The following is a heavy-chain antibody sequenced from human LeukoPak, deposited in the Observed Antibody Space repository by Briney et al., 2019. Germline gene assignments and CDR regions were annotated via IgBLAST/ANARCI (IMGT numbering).Heavy chain of an antibody. J-gene: IGHJ6*03. Sequence: GASVKVSCKASGYTFTSYYMHWVRQAPGQGLEWMGIINPSGGSTSYAQKFQGRVTMTRDTSTSTVYMELSSLRSEDTAVYYCARADSGYDYVPFYYYYYYMDVWGKGTTVTVSS. D-gene: IGHD5-12*01. V-gene: IGHV1-46*01. CDR3: ARADSGYDYVPFYYYYYYMDV. CDR2: INPSGGST. CDR1: GYTFTSYY.